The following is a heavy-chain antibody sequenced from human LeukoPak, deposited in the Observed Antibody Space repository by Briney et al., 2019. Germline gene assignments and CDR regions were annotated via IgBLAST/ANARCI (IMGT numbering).Heavy chain of an antibody. D-gene: IGHD3-3*01. CDR2: INHSGST. Sequence: PSETLSLTCAVYGGSFSGYCWSWIRQPPGKGLEWIGEINHSGSTNYNPSLKSRVTISVDTSKNQFSLKLSSVTAADTAVYYCARGGPYDFWSGYQRPPYYYYGMDVWGQGTTVTVSS. CDR1: GGSFSGYC. J-gene: IGHJ6*02. V-gene: IGHV4-34*01. CDR3: ARGGPYDFWSGYQRPPYYYYGMDV.